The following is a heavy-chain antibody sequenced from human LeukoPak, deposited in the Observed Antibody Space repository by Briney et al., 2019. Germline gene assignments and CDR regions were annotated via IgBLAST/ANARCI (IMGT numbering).Heavy chain of an antibody. D-gene: IGHD5-12*01. CDR2: ISGSAYST. CDR3: EKEAGYRGYDYPDY. CDR1: GFTFSSYA. V-gene: IGHV3-23*01. Sequence: GGSLRLSCAASGFTFSSYAMSWVRQAPGKGLEWVSGISGSAYSTYYADSVQGRFTISRANSKNTLYLQMNSLRAEATAVYYCEKEAGYRGYDYPDYWGQGTLVTVYS. J-gene: IGHJ4*02.